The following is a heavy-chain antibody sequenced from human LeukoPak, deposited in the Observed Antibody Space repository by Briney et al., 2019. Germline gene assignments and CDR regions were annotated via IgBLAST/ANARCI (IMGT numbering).Heavy chain of an antibody. D-gene: IGHD3-10*01. CDR3: ARDALGSGRNDY. CDR1: GGSISSYY. J-gene: IGHJ4*02. CDR2: IYYSGST. V-gene: IGHV4-59*01. Sequence: SETLSLTCTVSGGSISSYYWSWIRQPPGKGLEWIGYIYYSGSTNYNPSLKSRVTISVDTSKNQFSLKLSSVTAADTAVYYCARDALGSGRNDYWGQGTLVTVSS.